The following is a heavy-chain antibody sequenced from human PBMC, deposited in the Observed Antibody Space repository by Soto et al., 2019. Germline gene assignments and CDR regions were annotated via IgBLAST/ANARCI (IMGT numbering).Heavy chain of an antibody. Sequence: GGSLRLSCAASGFTFSSYGMHWVLQAPCKGLEWVAVIWYDGSNKYYADSVKGRFTISRDNSKNTLYLQMNSLRAEDTAVYYCARDRGYCTNGVCYPLYYFDYWGQGTLVTVSS. V-gene: IGHV3-33*01. CDR1: GFTFSSYG. D-gene: IGHD2-8*01. CDR3: ARDRGYCTNGVCYPLYYFDY. J-gene: IGHJ4*02. CDR2: IWYDGSNK.